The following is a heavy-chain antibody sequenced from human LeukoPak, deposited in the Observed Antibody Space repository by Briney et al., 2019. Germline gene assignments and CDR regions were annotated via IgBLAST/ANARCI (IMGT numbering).Heavy chain of an antibody. CDR2: ISDSGSST. CDR1: GFTFSSYA. J-gene: IGHJ4*02. V-gene: IGHV3-23*01. Sequence: GGSLRLSCAASGFTFSSYAMRWVRQAPGKGLEWVSGISDSGSSTFYADSVKGRFTISRDNSKNTLYLQMNSLRAEGTAVYCCAKGFCSGGSCYYFDYWGQGTLVTVSS. D-gene: IGHD2-15*01. CDR3: AKGFCSGGSCYYFDY.